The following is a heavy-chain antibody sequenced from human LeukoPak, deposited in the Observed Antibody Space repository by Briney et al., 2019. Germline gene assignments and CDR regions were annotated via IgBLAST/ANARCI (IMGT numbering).Heavy chain of an antibody. J-gene: IGHJ2*01. CDR2: LYSAGPT. V-gene: IGHV3-66*01. CDR3: ARVTTPYWYFDL. CDR1: GFTVSSNY. Sequence: PGGSLRLSCAASGFTVSSNYMTWVRQAPGKGLEWVSLLYSAGPTYYADSVKDRFTISRDNSKNTLYLQMYSLRPEDTAVYFCARVTTPYWYFDLWGRGTLVTVSS. D-gene: IGHD4-17*01.